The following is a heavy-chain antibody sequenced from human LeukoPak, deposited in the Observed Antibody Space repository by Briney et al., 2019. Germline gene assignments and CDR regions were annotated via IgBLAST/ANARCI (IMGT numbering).Heavy chain of an antibody. D-gene: IGHD4-17*01. V-gene: IGHV3-23*01. CDR3: AKDWGMTTGYDY. CDR2: ISGSGGST. J-gene: IGHJ4*02. CDR1: GFTFSSYA. Sequence: QPGGSLRLSCAASGFTFSSYAMSWVRQAAGKGVEWVSAISGSGGSTYYADSVKGRFTISRYNSKNTLYLQMNSLRAEDTAVYYCAKDWGMTTGYDYWGQGTLVTVSS.